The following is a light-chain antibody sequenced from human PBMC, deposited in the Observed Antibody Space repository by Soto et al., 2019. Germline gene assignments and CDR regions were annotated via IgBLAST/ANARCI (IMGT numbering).Light chain of an antibody. CDR2: SSD. Sequence: QSVLTQPPSASGAPGQRVIISCSGSSPNIGSNYVHWYQQLPGTAPKLLIYSSDQRPSGVPDRISGSKSDTSASLAISGLRFEDEADYYCAAWDDSLSGPVFGGGTQLTVL. CDR1: SPNIGSNY. CDR3: AAWDDSLSGPV. J-gene: IGLJ2*01. V-gene: IGLV1-47*01.